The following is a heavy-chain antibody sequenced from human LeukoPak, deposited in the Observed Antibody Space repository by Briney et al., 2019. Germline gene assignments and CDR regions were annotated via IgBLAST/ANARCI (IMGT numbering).Heavy chain of an antibody. CDR3: ARDQVRGSSSSYS. Sequence: GGSLRLSCAASGFTVSSNYMSWVCQAPGKGLEWVSVLYSGGSTYYADSVKGRFTISRDNSKNTLYLQMNSLRAEDTAVYYCARDQVRGSSSSYSWGQGTLVTVSS. CDR1: GFTVSSNY. D-gene: IGHD6-6*01. CDR2: LYSGGST. V-gene: IGHV3-53*01. J-gene: IGHJ4*02.